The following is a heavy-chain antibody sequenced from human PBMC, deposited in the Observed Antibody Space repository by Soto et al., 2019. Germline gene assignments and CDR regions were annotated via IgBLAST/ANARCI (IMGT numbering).Heavy chain of an antibody. CDR2: IKEDGSEK. CDR1: GFTFSFYW. CDR3: ARERGAAYFFDY. D-gene: IGHD2-15*01. Sequence: EVQLVESGGGLVQPGGSLRLSCAASGFTFSFYWMSWVRQAPGKGLEWVANIKEDGSEKYYVDSVEGRFTISRDNAKNSRYLQINSLRAEDTAVYYCARERGAAYFFDYWGQGTLVTVSS. V-gene: IGHV3-7*04. J-gene: IGHJ4*02.